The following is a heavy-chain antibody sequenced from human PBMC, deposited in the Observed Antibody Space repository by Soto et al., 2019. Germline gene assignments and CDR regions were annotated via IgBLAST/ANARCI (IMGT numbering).Heavy chain of an antibody. CDR3: TTDDYDFWSCYYNDY. D-gene: IGHD3-3*01. CDR1: GFTFSNAW. J-gene: IGHJ4*02. Sequence: EVQLVESGGGLVKPGESLRLSCAASGFTFSNAWMNWVRQAPGMGLEWVGRIKSQTDGGTTDYGAPVKGRFTISRDDSKNTLYLQMNSLKTEDTAVYYCTTDDYDFWSCYYNDYWGQGTLVTVSS. CDR2: IKSQTDGGTT. V-gene: IGHV3-15*07.